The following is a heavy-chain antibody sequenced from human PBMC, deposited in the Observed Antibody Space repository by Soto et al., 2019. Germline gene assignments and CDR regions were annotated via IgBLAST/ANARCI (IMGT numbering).Heavy chain of an antibody. Sequence: GTLSLTCAVSGGSISSSNWWSWVRQPPGKGLEWIGEIYHSGSTNYNPSLKSRVTISVDKSKNQFSLKLSSVTAADTAVYYCARATYCSSTSSYPPYYYNYGMDVWGQGTTVPVSS. CDR1: GGSISSSNW. CDR3: ARATYCSSTSSYPPYYYNYGMDV. CDR2: IYHSGST. J-gene: IGHJ6*02. V-gene: IGHV4-4*02. D-gene: IGHD2-2*01.